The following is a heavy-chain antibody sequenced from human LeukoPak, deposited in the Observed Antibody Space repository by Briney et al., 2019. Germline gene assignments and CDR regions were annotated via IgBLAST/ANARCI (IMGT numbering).Heavy chain of an antibody. CDR1: GGSISSGGYY. J-gene: IGHJ4*02. CDR3: ARVPPGSYGSGIDY. Sequence: SETLSLTCTVSGGSISSGGYYWSWIRQHPGKGLEWIGYIYYSGSTYYNPSLKSRVTISVDTSKNQFSLKLSSVTAADTAVYYCARVPPGSYGSGIDYWGQGTLVTVSS. CDR2: IYYSGST. D-gene: IGHD5-18*01. V-gene: IGHV4-31*03.